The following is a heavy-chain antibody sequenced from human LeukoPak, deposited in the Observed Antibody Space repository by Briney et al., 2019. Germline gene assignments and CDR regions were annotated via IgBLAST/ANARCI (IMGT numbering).Heavy chain of an antibody. D-gene: IGHD3-16*01. CDR1: GGTFSSYA. V-gene: IGHV3-23*01. CDR3: AEAGGGY. CDR2: ISGSGGST. J-gene: IGHJ4*02. Sequence: SCKASGGTFSSYAMSWVRQAPGKGLEWVSGISGSGGSTYYADSVKGRFTISRDNSKNTLYLQMNSLRVDDTAVYYCAEAGGGYWGQGTLVTVSS.